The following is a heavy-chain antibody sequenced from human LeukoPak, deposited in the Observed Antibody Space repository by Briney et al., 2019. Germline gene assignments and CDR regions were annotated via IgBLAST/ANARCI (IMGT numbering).Heavy chain of an antibody. CDR3: AKDNEVRTEGDY. CDR1: GFSFDDFG. V-gene: IGHV3-30*18. Sequence: GGSLRLSCAASGFSFDDFGMSWVRQAPGKGLEWVAVISYDGSNKYYADSVKGRFTISRDNSKNTLYLQMNSLRAEDTAVYYCAKDNEVRTEGDYWGQGTLVTVSS. CDR2: ISYDGSNK. D-gene: IGHD1-1*01. J-gene: IGHJ4*02.